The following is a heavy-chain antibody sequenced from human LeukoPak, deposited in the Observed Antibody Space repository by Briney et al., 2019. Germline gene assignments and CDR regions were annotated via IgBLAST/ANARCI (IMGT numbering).Heavy chain of an antibody. CDR1: GGSISSGDYY. V-gene: IGHV4-30-4*08. J-gene: IGHJ5*02. D-gene: IGHD1-20*01. CDR3: ARDHNWNWFDP. Sequence: SQTLSLTCTVSGGSISSGDYYWSWIRQPPGKGLEWIGYIYYSGSTYYNPTLKSRVTISVDTSKNQFSLKLSSVTAADTAVYYCARDHNWNWFDPWGQGTLVTVSS. CDR2: IYYSGST.